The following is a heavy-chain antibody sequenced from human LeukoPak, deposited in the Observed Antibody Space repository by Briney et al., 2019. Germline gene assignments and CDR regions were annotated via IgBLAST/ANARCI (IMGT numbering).Heavy chain of an antibody. J-gene: IGHJ4*02. V-gene: IGHV1-46*02. D-gene: IGHD3-22*01. CDR2: IIPSSGST. CDR3: ARELLGAYDSSGYTFDY. Sequence: ASVEVSCKASGYTFNRYYMHWVRQAPGQGLEWMGIIIPSSGSTSYAQKFQGRVTMTRDTSTSTVYMELSSLRSEDTAVYYCARELLGAYDSSGYTFDYWGQGTLVTVSS. CDR1: GYTFNRYY.